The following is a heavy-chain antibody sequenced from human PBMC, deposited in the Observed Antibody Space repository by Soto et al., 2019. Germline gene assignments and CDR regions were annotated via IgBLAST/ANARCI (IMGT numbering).Heavy chain of an antibody. CDR2: ISAYNGNT. J-gene: IGHJ4*02. D-gene: IGHD3-16*01. Sequence: QVQLVQSGAEVKKPGASVKVSCKASGYTFTNFGISWVRQAPGQGLEWMGWISAYNGNTNYAQNFQGRVTMTTDTDTSPAYMELRSLRSHDTAVYYCARGGTPIDYWVQGTLVTVSS. CDR3: ARGGTPIDY. CDR1: GYTFTNFG. V-gene: IGHV1-18*01.